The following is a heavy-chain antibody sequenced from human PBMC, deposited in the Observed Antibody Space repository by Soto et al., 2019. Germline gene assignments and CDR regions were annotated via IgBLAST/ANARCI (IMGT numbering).Heavy chain of an antibody. V-gene: IGHV4-30-2*01. Sequence: QRQLQESGSGLVKPSQTLSLTCAVSGGSISSGGYSWSWIRPPPGKGLEWIGYIYHSGSTYYNPSLKSRVTISVDRSKNQFSLKLRSVTAADTAVYYCARGQVVAAQLWGQGTLVTVSS. J-gene: IGHJ4*02. CDR3: ARGQVVAAQL. CDR2: IYHSGST. D-gene: IGHD2-15*01. CDR1: GGSISSGGYS.